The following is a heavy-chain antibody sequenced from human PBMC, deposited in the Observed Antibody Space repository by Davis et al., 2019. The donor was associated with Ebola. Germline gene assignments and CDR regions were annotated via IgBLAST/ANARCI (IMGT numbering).Heavy chain of an antibody. CDR1: GYTFTSYY. CDR3: ARGAGGYYYYYGMDV. V-gene: IGHV1-46*01. J-gene: IGHJ6*02. CDR2: INPSGCST. Sequence: ASVKVSCKASGYTFTSYYMHWVRQAPGQGLEWMGIINPSGCSTSYAQKFQGRVTMTRDTSTSTVYMELSSLRSEDTAVYYCARGAGGYYYYYGMDVWGQGTTVTVSS. D-gene: IGHD6-25*01.